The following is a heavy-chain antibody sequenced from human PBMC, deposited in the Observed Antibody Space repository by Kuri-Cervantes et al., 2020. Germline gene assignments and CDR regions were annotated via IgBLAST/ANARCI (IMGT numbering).Heavy chain of an antibody. V-gene: IGHV3-11*01. J-gene: IGHJ3*02. CDR2: ISSSGSTI. CDR3: ARYNTDRSGAFDI. D-gene: IGHD3-10*01. Sequence: GESLKISCAASGFTFSDYYMSWIRQAPGKGLEWVSYISSSGSTIYYADSVKGRFTISRDNSKNTLSLQMNSLRGEDTAVYYCARYNTDRSGAFDIWARGQWSPSPQ. CDR1: GFTFSDYY.